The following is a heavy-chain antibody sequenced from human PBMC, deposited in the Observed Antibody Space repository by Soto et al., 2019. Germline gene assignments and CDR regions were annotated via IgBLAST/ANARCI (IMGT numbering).Heavy chain of an antibody. CDR3: AKGGYCSSSNCASDY. CDR2: VSGSGGRT. J-gene: IGHJ4*02. V-gene: IGHV3-23*01. Sequence: GGSLRLCCAASGCTFSSYAMTWVRQAPGKGLEWVSSVSGSGGRTFYADSVEGRFIISRDNSDNTLYLQMSSLRAEDTAVYYCAKGGYCSSSNCASDYWGQGT. D-gene: IGHD2-2*01. CDR1: GCTFSSYA.